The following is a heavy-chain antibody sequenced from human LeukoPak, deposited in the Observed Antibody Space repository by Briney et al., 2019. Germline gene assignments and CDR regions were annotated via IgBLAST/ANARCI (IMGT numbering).Heavy chain of an antibody. D-gene: IGHD2-15*01. CDR2: IYYSGST. Sequence: SETLSLTCTVSGSSISSYYWSWIRQPPGKGLEWIGYIYYSGSTNYNPSLKSRVTISVDTSKNQFSLKLSSVTAADTAVYYCARGGWWYHDAFDIWGQGTMVTVSS. CDR1: GSSISSYY. J-gene: IGHJ3*02. V-gene: IGHV4-59*01. CDR3: ARGGWWYHDAFDI.